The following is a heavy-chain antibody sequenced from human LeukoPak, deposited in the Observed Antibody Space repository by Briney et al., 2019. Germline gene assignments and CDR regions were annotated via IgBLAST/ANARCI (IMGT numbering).Heavy chain of an antibody. Sequence: PSGTLSLTCAVSGGSISSNNWWSWVRQPPGKGLEWIGEVHHTGIAKYEPSLRSRVTISVDKSKNEFSLKVNSVTAADTAVYYCARDSGTTGEVKFDPWGQGTLVTVSS. J-gene: IGHJ5*02. CDR2: VHHTGIA. CDR3: ARDSGTTGEVKFDP. V-gene: IGHV4-4*02. D-gene: IGHD3-10*01. CDR1: GGSISSNNW.